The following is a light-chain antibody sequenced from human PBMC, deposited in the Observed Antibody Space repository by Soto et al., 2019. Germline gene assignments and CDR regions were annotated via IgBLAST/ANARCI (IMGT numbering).Light chain of an antibody. V-gene: IGKV3-20*01. CDR2: DAS. CDR3: QQYSNPRT. J-gene: IGKJ1*01. Sequence: SVLTQSPGILSLSPGERPTLSCRDSQSVRSNYFAWYQQKPGQAPRLLMYDASSTATGNPGRFSGSRSRTVFTLTISRLEPEDFAVYYCQQYSNPRTFGQGTKVDIK. CDR1: QSVRSNY.